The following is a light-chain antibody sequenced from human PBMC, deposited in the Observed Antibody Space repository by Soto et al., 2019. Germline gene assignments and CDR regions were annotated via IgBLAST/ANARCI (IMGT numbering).Light chain of an antibody. CDR1: QTIRDF. CDR3: QQYNVYPPA. CDR2: DAS. J-gene: IGKJ4*01. Sequence: DIQMAQSPSTLSGSVGDRVTITCRASQTIRDFLAWYQQKPGKAPNLLIYDASSLETGVPSRSSGSGSGTEFTLSISSLQPDDFATNYCQQYNVYPPAFGCGTKVDIK. V-gene: IGKV1-5*01.